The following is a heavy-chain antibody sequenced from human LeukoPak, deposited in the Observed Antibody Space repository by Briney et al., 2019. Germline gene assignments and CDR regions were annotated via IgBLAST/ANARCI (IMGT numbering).Heavy chain of an antibody. CDR1: GFTFSSYS. CDR3: AKGLTHYDFWSGLGYYFDY. V-gene: IGHV3-48*04. Sequence: GGSLRLSCAASGFTFSSYSMNWVRQAPGKGLEWVSYISSSSTIYYADSVKGRFTISRDNAKNSLYLQMNSLRAEDTAVYYCAKGLTHYDFWSGLGYYFDYWGQGTLVTVSS. CDR2: ISSSSTI. J-gene: IGHJ4*02. D-gene: IGHD3-3*01.